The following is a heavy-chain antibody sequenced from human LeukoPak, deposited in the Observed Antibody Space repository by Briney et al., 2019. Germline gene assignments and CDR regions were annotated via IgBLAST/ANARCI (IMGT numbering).Heavy chain of an antibody. CDR1: GFTFSSYS. Sequence: GGSLRLSCAASGFTFSSYSMNWVRQGPGKGLEWVSSISSSSSYIYYADSVKGRFTISRDNAKNSLYLQMNSLRAEDTAVYYCARVWSRNGGYGEDYWGQGTLVTVSS. CDR3: ARVWSRNGGYGEDY. J-gene: IGHJ4*02. CDR2: ISSSSSYI. D-gene: IGHD4-17*01. V-gene: IGHV3-21*01.